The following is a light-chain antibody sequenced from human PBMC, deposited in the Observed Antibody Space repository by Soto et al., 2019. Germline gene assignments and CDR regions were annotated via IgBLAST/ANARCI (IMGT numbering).Light chain of an antibody. CDR2: GAS. V-gene: IGKV3-15*01. CDR1: QRISNY. CDR3: QQYNKWPPT. J-gene: IGKJ1*01. Sequence: ERVMTQSPATLSVSPGERATLSCRASQRISNYLAWYQQKPGQAPRLLISGASTRATGIPARFSGSGSGTEFPLTISSLQSEDFAVYYCQQYNKWPPTFGQGTKVEVK.